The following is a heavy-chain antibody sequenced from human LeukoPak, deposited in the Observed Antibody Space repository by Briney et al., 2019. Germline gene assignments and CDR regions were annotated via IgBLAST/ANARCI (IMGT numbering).Heavy chain of an antibody. D-gene: IGHD3-22*01. CDR3: AKDMGGSGYPYYFDY. CDR2: ISWNSGSI. V-gene: IGHV3-9*01. Sequence: PGRSLRLSCAASGFTFDDYAMHWVRQAPGKGLEWVSGISWNSGSIGYADPVKGRFTISRDNAKNSLYLQMNSLRAEDTALYYCAKDMGGSGYPYYFDYWGQGTLVTVSS. CDR1: GFTFDDYA. J-gene: IGHJ4*02.